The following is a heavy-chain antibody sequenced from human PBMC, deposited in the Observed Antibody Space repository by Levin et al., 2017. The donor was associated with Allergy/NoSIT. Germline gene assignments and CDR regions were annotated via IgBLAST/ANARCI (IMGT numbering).Heavy chain of an antibody. CDR1: GFTFSSYG. CDR3: AKDWGYDILTGPTGYYYYYGMDV. D-gene: IGHD3-9*01. J-gene: IGHJ6*02. V-gene: IGHV3-30*18. CDR2: ISYDGSNK. Sequence: PGESLKISCAASGFTFSSYGMHWVRQAPGKGLEWVAVISYDGSNKYYADSVKGRFTISRDNSKNTLYLQMNSLRAEDTAVYYCAKDWGYDILTGPTGYYYYYGMDVWGQGTTVTVSS.